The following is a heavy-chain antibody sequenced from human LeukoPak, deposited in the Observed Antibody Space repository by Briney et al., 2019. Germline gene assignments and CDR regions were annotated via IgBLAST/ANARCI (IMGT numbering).Heavy chain of an antibody. J-gene: IGHJ3*02. D-gene: IGHD6-13*01. Sequence: ASVKVSCKASGYTFTGYYMHWVRQAPGQGLEWMGWINPNSGGTNYAQKFQGRVTMTRDTSISTAYMELSRLRSDDTAVYYCARGIAAAGSPVDAFDIWGQGTTVTVSS. V-gene: IGHV1-2*02. CDR2: INPNSGGT. CDR1: GYTFTGYY. CDR3: ARGIAAAGSPVDAFDI.